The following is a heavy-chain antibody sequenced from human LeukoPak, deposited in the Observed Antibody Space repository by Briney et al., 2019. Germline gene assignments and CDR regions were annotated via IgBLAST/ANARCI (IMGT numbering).Heavy chain of an antibody. Sequence: GGSLRLSCAASGFTFSSYAMSWVRQAPGKGLEWVSAISGSGGSTYYADSVKGRFTISRDNSKNTLYLQMNSLRAEDTAVYYCARDPHQRKLYFDYWGQGTLVTVSS. J-gene: IGHJ4*02. D-gene: IGHD2-2*01. V-gene: IGHV3-23*01. CDR1: GFTFSSYA. CDR2: ISGSGGST. CDR3: ARDPHQRKLYFDY.